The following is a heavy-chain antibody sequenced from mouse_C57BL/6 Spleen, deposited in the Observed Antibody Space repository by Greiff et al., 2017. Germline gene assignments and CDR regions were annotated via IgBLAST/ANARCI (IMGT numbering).Heavy chain of an antibody. CDR1: GYTFTSYW. J-gene: IGHJ3*01. CDR2: IHPNSGST. CDR3: ARRTSDFFAY. V-gene: IGHV1-64*01. Sequence: QVHVKQPGAELVKPGASVKLSCKASGYTFTSYWMHWVKQRPGQGLEWIGMIHPNSGSTNYNEKFKSKATLTVDKSSSTAYMQLSSLTSEDSAVYYCARRTSDFFAYWGQGTLVTVSA.